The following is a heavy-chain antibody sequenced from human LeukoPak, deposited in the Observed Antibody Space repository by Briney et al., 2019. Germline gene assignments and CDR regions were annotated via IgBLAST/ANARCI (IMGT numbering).Heavy chain of an antibody. Sequence: GGSLRLSCAASGFTFSSYSMNWVRQAPGKGLEGVSSISSSSSYIYYVDSVKGRFTICRDNAKNSLYLQMNSLSAEDTAVYYCARDLSDYCSGGSCYSAGSYGMDVWGQGTTVTVSS. J-gene: IGHJ6*02. CDR2: ISSSSSYI. CDR1: GFTFSSYS. V-gene: IGHV3-21*01. D-gene: IGHD2-15*01. CDR3: ARDLSDYCSGGSCYSAGSYGMDV.